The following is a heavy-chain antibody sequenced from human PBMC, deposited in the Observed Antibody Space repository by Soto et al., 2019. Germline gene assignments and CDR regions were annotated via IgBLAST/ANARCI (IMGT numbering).Heavy chain of an antibody. CDR2: IYPGDSDT. J-gene: IGHJ4*02. D-gene: IGHD5-12*01. CDR1: GYSFTSYW. Sequence: PGESLKISCKGSGYSFTSYWIGWVRQMPGKGLEWMGIIYPGDSDTRYSPSFQGQVTISADKSIGTAYLQWSSLKASDTAMYYCARRGSIVATQKLGKLVPAFDYWGQGTLVTVSS. V-gene: IGHV5-51*01. CDR3: ARRGSIVATQKLGKLVPAFDY.